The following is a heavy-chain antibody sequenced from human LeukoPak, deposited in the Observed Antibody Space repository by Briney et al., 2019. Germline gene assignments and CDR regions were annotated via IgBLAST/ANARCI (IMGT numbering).Heavy chain of an antibody. CDR1: GYSFNTYW. CDR3: ARHIRYTTGYPRIDY. J-gene: IGHJ4*02. CDR2: VYPGDSDT. D-gene: IGHD3-9*01. Sequence: GEFLKISCKGSGYSFNTYWIAWVRQMPGKGLEVMGIVYPGDSDTRYSPSFQGQVTISVDKSISTAYLQWSSLKASDTAMYYCARHIRYTTGYPRIDYWGQGTLVTVSS. V-gene: IGHV5-51*01.